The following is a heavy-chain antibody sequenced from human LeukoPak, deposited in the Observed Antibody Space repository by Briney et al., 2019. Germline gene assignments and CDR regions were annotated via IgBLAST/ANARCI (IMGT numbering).Heavy chain of an antibody. CDR2: MNPNSGNT. J-gene: IGHJ1*01. CDR1: GYTFTGYD. Sequence: ASVKVSCKASGYTFTGYDINWVRQATGQGLEWMGWMNPNSGNTGYAQKFQGRVTMTTDTSTNTAYMEVRSLRPDDTAVYYCTRTTFLGSTYFQHWGQGTLVTVSS. CDR3: TRTTFLGSTYFQH. D-gene: IGHD1-1*01. V-gene: IGHV1-8*01.